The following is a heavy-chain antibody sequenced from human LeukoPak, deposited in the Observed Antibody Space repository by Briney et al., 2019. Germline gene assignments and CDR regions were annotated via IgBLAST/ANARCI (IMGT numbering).Heavy chain of an antibody. CDR1: GGSISSGGYY. CDR2: IYHSGST. Sequence: SQTLSLTCTVSGGSISSGGYYWSWIRQPPGKGLEWIGYIYHSGSTYYNPSLKSRVTISVDRSKNQFSLKLSSVTAADTAVYYCARVSVPAAMGPNWFDPWGQGTLVTVSS. D-gene: IGHD2-2*01. V-gene: IGHV4-30-2*01. J-gene: IGHJ5*02. CDR3: ARVSVPAAMGPNWFDP.